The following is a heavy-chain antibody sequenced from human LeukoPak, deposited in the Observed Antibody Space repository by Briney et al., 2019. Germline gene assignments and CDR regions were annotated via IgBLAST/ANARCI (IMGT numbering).Heavy chain of an antibody. CDR3: ARDDYGVSMDV. V-gene: IGHV1-69*06. Sequence: ASVKVSCKASGGTFSSYAVSWVRQAPGQGLQWMGGIIPIFGTANYAQKFQGRVTITADKSTSTAYMELSSLRSEDTAAYYCARDDYGVSMDVWGKGTTVTVSS. CDR1: GGTFSSYA. J-gene: IGHJ6*03. CDR2: IIPIFGTA. D-gene: IGHD4-17*01.